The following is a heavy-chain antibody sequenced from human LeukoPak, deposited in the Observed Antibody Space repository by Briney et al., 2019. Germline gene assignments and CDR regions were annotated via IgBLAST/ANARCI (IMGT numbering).Heavy chain of an antibody. V-gene: IGHV3-23*01. CDR3: AKYMSSSKMSNMDV. D-gene: IGHD2-2*01. CDR2: ISGSGSST. J-gene: IGHJ6*03. CDR1: GFTFSSYA. Sequence: GGSLRLSCIGSGFTFSSYAMSWVRQAPGKGLEWVSGISGSGSSTYYADSVKGRFTISRGNSRNTLFLQMNSLRAEDTAVYYCAKYMSSSKMSNMDVWGKGTTVTVSS.